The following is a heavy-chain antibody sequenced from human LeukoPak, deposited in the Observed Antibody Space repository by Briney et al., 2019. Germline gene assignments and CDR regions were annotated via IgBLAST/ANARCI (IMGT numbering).Heavy chain of an antibody. V-gene: IGHV1-69*05. CDR3: ARLEMATISQGLFDY. D-gene: IGHD5-24*01. CDR2: IIPIFGTA. Sequence: SVKVSCKGSGGTFSSYAISWVRQAPGQGLEWMGRIIPIFGTANYAQKFQGRVTITTDESTSTAYMELSSLRSEDTAVYYCARLEMATISQGLFDYWGQGTLVTVSS. CDR1: GGTFSSYA. J-gene: IGHJ4*02.